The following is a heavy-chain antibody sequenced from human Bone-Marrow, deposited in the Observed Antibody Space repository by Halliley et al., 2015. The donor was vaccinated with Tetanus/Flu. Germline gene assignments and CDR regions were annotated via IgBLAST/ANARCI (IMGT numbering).Heavy chain of an antibody. J-gene: IGHJ6*02. CDR1: GGSLSGNY. Sequence: TLSLTCAVNGGSLSGNYWSWIRQPPGKGLEWIGEIIKTGSTDYNPSLKGRVTMSVDTSKNQLSLNLRSVTAADSAVYYCMRAQGPYFNGMDVWGQGTTATVSS. CDR3: MRAQGPYFNGMDV. V-gene: IGHV4-34*12. CDR2: IIKTGST.